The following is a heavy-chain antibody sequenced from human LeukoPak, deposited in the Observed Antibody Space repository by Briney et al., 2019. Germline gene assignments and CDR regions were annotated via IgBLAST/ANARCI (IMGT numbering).Heavy chain of an antibody. V-gene: IGHV3-9*01. Sequence: GGSLRLSCAASGFTFDDYAMHWVRQAPGKGLEWVSGISWNSGSIGYADSVKGRFTISRDNAKNSLYLQMNSLRAEDTALYYCAEAASSYDFWSGYLLTGGGYYFDYWGQGTLVTVSS. J-gene: IGHJ4*02. CDR3: AEAASSYDFWSGYLLTGGGYYFDY. CDR1: GFTFDDYA. CDR2: ISWNSGSI. D-gene: IGHD3-3*01.